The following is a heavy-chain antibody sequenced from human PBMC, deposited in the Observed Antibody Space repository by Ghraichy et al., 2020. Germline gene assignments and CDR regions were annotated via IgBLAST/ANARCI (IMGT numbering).Heavy chain of an antibody. D-gene: IGHD4-23*01. CDR2: IYSNGDT. J-gene: IGHJ4*02. Sequence: GGSLRLSCATSGFTVSSNYMSWVRQAPGKGLEWVSVIYSNGDTYYADSVKGRFTISRDNSKNTLYLQMNSLRAEDTAVYYCARGTTTVVTPFKYWGQGVLVTVSS. CDR3: ARGTTTVVTPFKY. CDR1: GFTVSSNY. V-gene: IGHV3-53*01.